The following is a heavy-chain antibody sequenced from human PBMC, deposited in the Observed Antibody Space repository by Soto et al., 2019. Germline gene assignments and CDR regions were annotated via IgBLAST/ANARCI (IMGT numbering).Heavy chain of an antibody. V-gene: IGHV3-74*03. Sequence: GGSLRLSCAASGFTFSSYWMHWVRQAPGEGLVWVSYIKPDGSRTKDADSVKGRSTISRDNARNTLYLRMNSLRAEDTAVYYCARDNNWSYDSWGRGTLVTVSS. CDR2: IKPDGSRT. CDR1: GFTFSSYW. D-gene: IGHD1-1*01. CDR3: ARDNNWSYDS. J-gene: IGHJ4*02.